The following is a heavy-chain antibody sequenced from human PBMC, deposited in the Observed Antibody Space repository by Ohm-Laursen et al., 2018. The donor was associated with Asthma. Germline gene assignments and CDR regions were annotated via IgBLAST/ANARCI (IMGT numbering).Heavy chain of an antibody. D-gene: IGHD3-16*01. J-gene: IGHJ4*02. Sequence: SLRLSCSASGYTFSRYSIHWVRQVPGKGLEWVASISTASTFIYYADSVRGRFTTSRDNAKNSVYLQMNSLRAEDTAVYYCARDGGEPYFDYWGQGTLVTVSS. V-gene: IGHV3-21*01. CDR2: ISTASTFI. CDR3: ARDGGEPYFDY. CDR1: GYTFSRYS.